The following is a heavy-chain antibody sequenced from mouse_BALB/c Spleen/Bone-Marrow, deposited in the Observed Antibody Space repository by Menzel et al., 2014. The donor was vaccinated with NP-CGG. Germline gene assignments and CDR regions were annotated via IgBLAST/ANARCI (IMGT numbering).Heavy chain of an antibody. V-gene: IGHV5-6*01. J-gene: IGHJ4*01. Sequence: VQLKESGGDLVKPGGSLRLSCAASGFTFSTYGMSWVRQTPDKRLEWVATISSGGGYTYCPDSVKGRLTISRDNANNTLYLQMSSLKSEDTAMYYCTRQRNWDHYAMDYWGQGTSVTVSS. D-gene: IGHD4-1*01. CDR1: GFTFSTYG. CDR2: ISSGGGYT. CDR3: TRQRNWDHYAMDY.